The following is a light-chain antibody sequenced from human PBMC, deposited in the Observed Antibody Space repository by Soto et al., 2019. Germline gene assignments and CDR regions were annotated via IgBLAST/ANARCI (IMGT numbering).Light chain of an antibody. J-gene: IGLJ2*01. CDR2: DVS. CDR3: SSYTSRSTLGV. V-gene: IGLV2-14*03. CDR1: NSDIGGYNY. Sequence: QSVLTQPASVSGSPGQSITICCTGTNSDIGGYNYVSWYQQHPGKAPKLMIYDVSNRPSGVSYRFSGSKSGNTASLTISGLQAEDEADYYCSSYTSRSTLGVFGGGTKVTVL.